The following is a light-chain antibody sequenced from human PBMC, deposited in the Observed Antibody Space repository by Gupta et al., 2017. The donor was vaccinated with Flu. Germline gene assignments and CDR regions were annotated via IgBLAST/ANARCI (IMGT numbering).Light chain of an antibody. Sequence: EIVFTQSTDTLSLSPGDRATLSCRPSQSVSSNYLASYQQRHVHAPKLLVYAASTRATGVPARFRGGGSGADFTHAAAKQEPEDFAVSFCQQYGRSWWTFGQGTRVEVK. CDR2: AAS. J-gene: IGKJ1*01. CDR3: QQYGRSWWT. V-gene: IGKV3-20*01. CDR1: QSVSSNY.